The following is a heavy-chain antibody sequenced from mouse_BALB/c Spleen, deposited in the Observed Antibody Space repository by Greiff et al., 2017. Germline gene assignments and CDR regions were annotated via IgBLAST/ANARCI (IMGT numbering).Heavy chain of an antibody. J-gene: IGHJ4*01. CDR1: GFSLSRYS. Sequence: VQLQESGPGLVAPSQSLSITCTVSGFSLSRYSVHWVRQPPGKGLEWLGMIWGGGSTDYNSALKSRLSISKDNSKSQVFLKMNSLQTDDTAMYYCARKERGTTVVATDYYAMDYWGQGTSVTVSS. CDR2: IWGGGST. CDR3: ARKERGTTVVATDYYAMDY. V-gene: IGHV2-6-4*01. D-gene: IGHD1-1*01.